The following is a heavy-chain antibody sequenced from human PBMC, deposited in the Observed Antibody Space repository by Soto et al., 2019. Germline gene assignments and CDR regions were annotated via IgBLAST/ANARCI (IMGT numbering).Heavy chain of an antibody. CDR2: ITGRGGTT. CDR1: GFTFSSYA. V-gene: IGHV3-23*01. D-gene: IGHD1-26*01. Sequence: PGGSLRLSCAASGFTFSSYAMSWVRQAPGKGLEWVSTITGRGGTTYYADSVKGRLTISRDNSKNTLFLQMNSLRAEDTAVYYCAKDSVGWELPRGTPDYWGQGTLVTVSS. J-gene: IGHJ4*02. CDR3: AKDSVGWELPRGTPDY.